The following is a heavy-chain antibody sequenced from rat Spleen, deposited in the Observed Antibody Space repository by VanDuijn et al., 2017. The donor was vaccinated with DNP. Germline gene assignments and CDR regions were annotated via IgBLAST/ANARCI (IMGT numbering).Heavy chain of an antibody. CDR2: IRSGGNT. CDR1: GFSVTDYK. J-gene: IGHJ3*01. D-gene: IGHD1-9*01. V-gene: IGHV2-19*01. Sequence: QVQLKESGPGLVQPSQTLSLTCTVSGFSVTDYKIHWVRQPPGKGLEWMGRIRSGGNTDYNSVLKSRLSITRDTSKSQVFLKMNSLQTEDTAMYFCASGHTTGLTWFAYWGQGALVTVSS. CDR3: ASGHTTGLTWFAY.